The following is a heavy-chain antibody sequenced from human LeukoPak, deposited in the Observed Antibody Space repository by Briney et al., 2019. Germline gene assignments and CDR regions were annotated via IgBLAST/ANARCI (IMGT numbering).Heavy chain of an antibody. CDR3: ARDASSGWYGDYFDY. D-gene: IGHD6-19*01. V-gene: IGHV3-11*04. Sequence: GGSLRLSCAASGFTFSDYYMSWIRQAPGKGLEWVSYISSSGSTIYYADSVKGRFTISRDNAKNSLYLQMNSLRAEDTAVYYCARDASSGWYGDYFDYWGQGTLVTVSS. CDR2: ISSSGSTI. CDR1: GFTFSDYY. J-gene: IGHJ4*02.